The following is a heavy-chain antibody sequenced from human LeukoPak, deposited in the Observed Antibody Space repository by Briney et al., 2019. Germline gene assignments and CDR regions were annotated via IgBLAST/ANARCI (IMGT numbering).Heavy chain of an antibody. V-gene: IGHV3-23*01. CDR2: ISGSGGST. Sequence: GGSLRLSCAASGFTFSSYGMHWVRQAPGKGLEWVSAISGSGGSTYYAASVKGRFTISRDNSKNTLYLQMNSLRAEDTAVYYCAKESPSMYYYDSSGYFDYWGQGTLVTVSS. CDR1: GFTFSSYG. D-gene: IGHD3-22*01. CDR3: AKESPSMYYYDSSGYFDY. J-gene: IGHJ4*02.